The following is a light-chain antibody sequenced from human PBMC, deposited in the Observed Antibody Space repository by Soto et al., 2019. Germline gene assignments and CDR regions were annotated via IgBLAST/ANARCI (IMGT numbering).Light chain of an antibody. CDR2: DVS. J-gene: IGLJ1*01. V-gene: IGLV2-14*01. CDR1: SSDVGGYTY. Sequence: QSALTQPASVSGSPGQSITISCTGTSSDVGGYTYVSWYQQYPGKAPKLMIYDVSSRPSGVSNRFSGSKSGNTASLTISGLQAEDEADYYCTSYTSSNTRYVFGTGTKLTVL. CDR3: TSYTSSNTRYV.